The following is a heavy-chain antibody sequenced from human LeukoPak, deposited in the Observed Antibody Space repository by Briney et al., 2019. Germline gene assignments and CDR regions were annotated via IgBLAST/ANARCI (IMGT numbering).Heavy chain of an antibody. Sequence: GGSLRLSCAASRFTFSSYWMSWVRQAPGKGLEWVANIKQDGSEKYYVDSVKGRFTISRDNAKNSLYLQMNSLRAEDTAVYYCARGVRPDYFDYWGQGTLVTVSS. CDR3: ARGVRPDYFDY. V-gene: IGHV3-7*01. CDR2: IKQDGSEK. J-gene: IGHJ4*02. CDR1: RFTFSSYW. D-gene: IGHD3-10*01.